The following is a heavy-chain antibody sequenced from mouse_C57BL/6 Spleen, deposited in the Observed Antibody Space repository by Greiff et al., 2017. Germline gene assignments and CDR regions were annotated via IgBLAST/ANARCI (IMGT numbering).Heavy chain of an antibody. CDR3: ARLLRSPYAMDY. V-gene: IGHV1-52*01. CDR1: GYTFTSYW. Sequence: QVQLQQPGAELVRPGSSVKLSCKASGYTFTSYWMHWVKQRPIQGLEWIGNIDPSDSETHYNQKFKDKAILTVDKSSSTAYMQLSSLTSEDSAVYYCARLLRSPYAMDYWGQGTSVTVSS. J-gene: IGHJ4*01. CDR2: IDPSDSET. D-gene: IGHD1-1*01.